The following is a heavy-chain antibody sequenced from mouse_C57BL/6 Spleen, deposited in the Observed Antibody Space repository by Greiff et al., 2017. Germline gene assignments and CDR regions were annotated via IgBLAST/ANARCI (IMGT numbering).Heavy chain of an antibody. CDR2: IYPGDGDT. J-gene: IGHJ2*01. CDR3: ARSRDYDAYFDY. Sequence: QVQLKQSGPELVKPGASVKISCKASGYAFSSSWMNWVKQRPGKGLEWIGRIYPGDGDTNYNGKFKGKATLTADKSSSTAYMQLSSLTSEDSAVYFCARSRDYDAYFDYWGQGTTLTVSS. D-gene: IGHD2-4*01. CDR1: GYAFSSSW. V-gene: IGHV1-82*01.